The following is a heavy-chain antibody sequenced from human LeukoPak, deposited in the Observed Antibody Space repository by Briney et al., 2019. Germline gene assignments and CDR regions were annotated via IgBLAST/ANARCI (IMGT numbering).Heavy chain of an antibody. CDR1: GDSVSSNSAA. Sequence: SQTLSLTFAISGDSVSSNSAAWNWIRQSPSRGLEWLGRTYYRSKWYNDYAVSVKSRITINPDTSKNQFSLQLNSVPPEDTAAYYCARAEYDILTGSSPNFDYWGQGTLVTVSS. J-gene: IGHJ4*02. D-gene: IGHD3-9*01. CDR3: ARAEYDILTGSSPNFDY. V-gene: IGHV6-1*01. CDR2: TYYRSKWYN.